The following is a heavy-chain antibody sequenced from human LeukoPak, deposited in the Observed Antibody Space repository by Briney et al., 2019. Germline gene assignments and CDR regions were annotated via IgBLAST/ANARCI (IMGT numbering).Heavy chain of an antibody. J-gene: IGHJ3*02. CDR3: ARDLFPRKTLGNWDSRAFHI. CDR1: GYTFTGYY. CDR2: INPNSGGT. Sequence: GASVKVSCKTSGYTFTGYYIHWVRQAPGQGLQWLGWINPNSGGTNYAQNFQGRVTVTRDTSTATAYMELRWLTSDDTAVYYCARDLFPRKTLGNWDSRAFHIWGQGTMVTVSS. V-gene: IGHV1-2*02. D-gene: IGHD1-14*01.